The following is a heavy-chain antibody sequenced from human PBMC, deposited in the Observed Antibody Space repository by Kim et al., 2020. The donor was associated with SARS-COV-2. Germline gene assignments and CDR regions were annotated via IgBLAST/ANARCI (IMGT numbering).Heavy chain of an antibody. D-gene: IGHD3-3*01. CDR3: ARAITIFGVVITAFDY. J-gene: IGHJ4*02. Sequence: SETLTLTCTVSGGSISSGGYYWSWIRQHPGKGLEWIGYIYYSGSTYYNPSLKSRVTISVDTSKNQFSLKLSSVTAADTAVYYCARAITIFGVVITAFDYWGQGTLVTVSS. V-gene: IGHV4-31*03. CDR1: GGSISSGGYY. CDR2: IYYSGST.